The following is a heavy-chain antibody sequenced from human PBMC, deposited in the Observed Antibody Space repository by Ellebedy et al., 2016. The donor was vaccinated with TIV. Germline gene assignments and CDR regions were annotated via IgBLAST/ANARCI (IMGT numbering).Heavy chain of an antibody. CDR2: IYYSGNT. J-gene: IGHJ4*02. Sequence: MPGGSLRLSCSVSGDSIRSNNYYWGWIRQPPGKGLEWIGSIYYSGNTHYNPSLKSRVTISVDTSKNQFSLKLTSVTAADTAVYYCARDATRLTYYYDTSGYFILGLFDYWGQGSLVPVSS. CDR3: ARDATRLTYYYDTSGYFILGLFDY. CDR1: GDSIRSNNYY. V-gene: IGHV4-39*07. D-gene: IGHD3-22*01.